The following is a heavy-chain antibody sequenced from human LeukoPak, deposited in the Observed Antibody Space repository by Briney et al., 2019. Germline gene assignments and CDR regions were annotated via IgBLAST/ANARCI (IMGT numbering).Heavy chain of an antibody. CDR1: GYSFTSYW. V-gene: IGHV5-51*01. CDR2: IYPGDSDT. Sequence: GESLKISCKGSGYSFTSYWIGWVRQMPGKGLEWMGIIYPGDSDTRYSPSFQGQVTISADKSISTAYLQWSSLKASDTAMYYCARQVVHYGSGVPPDYWGQGTLVTVST. CDR3: ARQVVHYGSGVPPDY. D-gene: IGHD3-10*01. J-gene: IGHJ4*02.